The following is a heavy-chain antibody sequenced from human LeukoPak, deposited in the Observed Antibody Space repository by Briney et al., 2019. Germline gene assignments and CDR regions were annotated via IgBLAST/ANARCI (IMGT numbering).Heavy chain of an antibody. Sequence: PGGSLRLSCAASGFTFSTFNMNWVRQAPGKGLEWVSHISRRSAIKRFADSVKGRFTISRDNAKNSLYLQMNSLRAEDTAVYYCARETGYASDYWGQGTLVTVSS. J-gene: IGHJ4*02. CDR2: ISRRSAIK. V-gene: IGHV3-48*04. CDR1: GFTFSTFN. D-gene: IGHD2-2*01. CDR3: ARETGYASDY.